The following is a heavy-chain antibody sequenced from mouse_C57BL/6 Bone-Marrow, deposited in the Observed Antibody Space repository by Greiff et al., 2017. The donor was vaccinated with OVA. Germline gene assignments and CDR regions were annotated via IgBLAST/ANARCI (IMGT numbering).Heavy chain of an antibody. J-gene: IGHJ2*01. CDR2: INPNNGGT. Sequence: VQLKESGPELVKPGASVKMSCKASGYTFTDYNMHWVKQSHGKSLEWIGYINPNNGGTSYNQKFKGKATLTVNKSSSTAYMELRSLTSEDSAVYYCSSDFITPIDYWGQGTTLTVSS. CDR1: GYTFTDYN. D-gene: IGHD1-1*01. CDR3: SSDFITPIDY. V-gene: IGHV1-22*01.